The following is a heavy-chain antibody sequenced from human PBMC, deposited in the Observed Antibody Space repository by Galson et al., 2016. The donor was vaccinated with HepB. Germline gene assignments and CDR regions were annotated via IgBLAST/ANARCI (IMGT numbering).Heavy chain of an antibody. CDR1: GFTFSRNA. Sequence: SLRLSCAASGFTFSRNAFHWVRQAPGKGLEWVAVISYDGNNKKYLDAVKGRFTISRDNSYNTVYLQMNILRADDTAVYYCASLQGYGDYGAYRYYSKDVWGQGTTVTVSS. J-gene: IGHJ6*02. CDR2: ISYDGNNK. CDR3: ASLQGYGDYGAYRYYSKDV. V-gene: IGHV3-30-3*01. D-gene: IGHD4-17*01.